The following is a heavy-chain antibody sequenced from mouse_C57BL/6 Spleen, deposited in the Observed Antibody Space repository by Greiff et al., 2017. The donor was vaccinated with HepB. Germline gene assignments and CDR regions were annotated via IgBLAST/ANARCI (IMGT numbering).Heavy chain of an antibody. CDR1: GFTFSSYA. D-gene: IGHD4-1*01. CDR3: AGDRGTGSEWYFDV. CDR2: ISDGGSYT. Sequence: EVQVVESGGGLVKPGGSLKLSCTASGFTFSSYAMSWVRQTPEQRLEWVATISDGGSYTNYPDKVKGPFTIARDNAKNNLYLQMSHLKYEDTAMYYSAGDRGTGSEWYFDVWGTGTTVTVSS. V-gene: IGHV5-4*01. J-gene: IGHJ1*03.